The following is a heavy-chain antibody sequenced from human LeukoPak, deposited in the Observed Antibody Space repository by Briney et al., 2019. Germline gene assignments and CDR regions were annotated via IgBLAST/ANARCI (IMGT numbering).Heavy chain of an antibody. Sequence: SSETLSLTCTVSGGSISSYYWSWIRQPAGKGLEWIGRIYTSGSTNYNPSLKSRVTMSVDTSKNQFSLKLSSVTAADTAVYYCARGAGILTGYSPPRWFDPWGQGTLVTVSS. D-gene: IGHD3-9*01. J-gene: IGHJ5*02. V-gene: IGHV4-4*07. CDR2: IYTSGST. CDR3: ARGAGILTGYSPPRWFDP. CDR1: GGSISSYY.